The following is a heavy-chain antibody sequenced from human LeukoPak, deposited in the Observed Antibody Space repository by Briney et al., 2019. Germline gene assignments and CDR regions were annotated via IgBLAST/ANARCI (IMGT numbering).Heavy chain of an antibody. J-gene: IGHJ3*02. CDR2: IYYSGST. CDR3: ARQEKLRYFDWLLWWGGAFDI. CDR1: GGSISSSSYY. Sequence: SETLSLTCTVSGGSISSSSYYWGWIRQPPGKGLEWIGSIYYSGSTYYNPSLKSRVTISVDTSKNQFSLKLSSVTAADTAVYYCARQEKLRYFDWLLWWGGAFDIWGQGTMVTVSS. V-gene: IGHV4-39*01. D-gene: IGHD3-9*01.